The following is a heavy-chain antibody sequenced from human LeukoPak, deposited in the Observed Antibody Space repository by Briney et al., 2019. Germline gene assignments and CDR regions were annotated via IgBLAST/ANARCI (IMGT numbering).Heavy chain of an antibody. Sequence: PGGSLRLSCAASGFTFSSYEMNWVRQAPGKGLEWVSYISSSGSTIYYADSVKGRFTISRDNAKNSLYLQMNSLRAEDTAVYYCAREASYYYDSSGYSNGWYFDLWGRGTLVTVSS. CDR2: ISSSGSTI. J-gene: IGHJ2*01. D-gene: IGHD3-22*01. V-gene: IGHV3-48*03. CDR1: GFTFSSYE. CDR3: AREASYYYDSSGYSNGWYFDL.